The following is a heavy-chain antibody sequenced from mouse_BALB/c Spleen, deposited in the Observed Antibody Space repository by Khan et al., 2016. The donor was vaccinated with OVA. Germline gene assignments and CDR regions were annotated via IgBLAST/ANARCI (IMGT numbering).Heavy chain of an antibody. CDR2: INPSTGGT. J-gene: IGHJ3*01. D-gene: IGHD3-2*01. CDR3: TRRETARATLWFAY. Sequence: QVQLQQSGAELVKPGASVKLSCKASGYTFTSYYMYWLKQTPGQGLEWIGEINPSTGGTNFNEKFKSKATLTVDKSSSTAYMQLSSLTSEDSAVSCCTRRETARATLWFAYWGQGTLVTVAA. CDR1: GYTFTSYY. V-gene: IGHV1S81*02.